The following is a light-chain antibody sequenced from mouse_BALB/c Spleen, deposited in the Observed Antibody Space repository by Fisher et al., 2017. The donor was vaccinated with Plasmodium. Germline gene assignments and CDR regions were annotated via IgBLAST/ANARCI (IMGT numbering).Light chain of an antibody. J-gene: IGKJ1*01. CDR3: WQATHLWT. V-gene: IGKV1-135*01. Sequence: DIVLTQTPLTLSVTIGQPASISCKSSQSLLNSDGKTYLSWLLQRPGQSPKRLIYLVSKLDSGVPDRFTGSGSGTDFTLKISRVEAEDLGVYYCWQATHLWTFGGGTKLEIK. CDR1: QSLLNSDGKTY. CDR2: LVS.